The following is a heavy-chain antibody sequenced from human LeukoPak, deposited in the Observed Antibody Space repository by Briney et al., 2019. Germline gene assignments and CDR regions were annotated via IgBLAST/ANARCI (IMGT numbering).Heavy chain of an antibody. CDR1: GFTFSSYG. V-gene: IGHV3-33*01. J-gene: IGHJ4*02. CDR2: IWYDGSNK. Sequence: GRSLRLSCAASGFTFSSYGMHWVRQAPGKGLEWVAVIWYDGSNKYYADSVKGRFTVSRDNSQNTLYLQMNGLRAEDTALYYCARDHSAMPSYWGQGTLVTVSS. D-gene: IGHD2-2*01. CDR3: ARDHSAMPSY.